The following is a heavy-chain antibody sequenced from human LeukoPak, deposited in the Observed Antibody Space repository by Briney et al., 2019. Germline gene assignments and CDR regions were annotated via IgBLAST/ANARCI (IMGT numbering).Heavy chain of an antibody. V-gene: IGHV1-69*04. J-gene: IGHJ4*02. Sequence: SVKVSCKASGGTFSSYTISWVRQAPGQGLKWMGRIIPILGIANYAQKFQGRVTITADKSTSTAYMELSSLRSEDTAVYYCARESSSLHYFDYWGQGTLVTVSS. CDR3: ARESSSLHYFDY. CDR1: GGTFSSYT. CDR2: IIPILGIA. D-gene: IGHD6-13*01.